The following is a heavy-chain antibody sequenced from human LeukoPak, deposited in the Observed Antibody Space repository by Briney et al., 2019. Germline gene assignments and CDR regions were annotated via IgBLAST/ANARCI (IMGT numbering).Heavy chain of an antibody. D-gene: IGHD1-26*01. J-gene: IGHJ4*02. V-gene: IGHV3-23*01. Sequence: GGSLRLSCAASGFTFSSNVMSWVRRAPGKGLEWVSSITGSGGSIYYADSVKGRFTSSRDNSKNTLYLQMSSLRAEDTAVYYCAKRGAEVGQTVAPGDYWGQGTLVTVSS. CDR2: ITGSGGSI. CDR1: GFTFSSNV. CDR3: AKRGAEVGQTVAPGDY.